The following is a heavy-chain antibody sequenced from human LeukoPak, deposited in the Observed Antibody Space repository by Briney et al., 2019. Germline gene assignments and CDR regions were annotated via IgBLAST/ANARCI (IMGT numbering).Heavy chain of an antibody. CDR1: GYTFTSYG. V-gene: IGHV1-18*01. Sequence: ASVKVSCKASGYTFTSYGISWVRQPPGQGLEWMGWISTYNDNTNYAQKLQGRVTMTTDTSTSTAYMELRSLRSDDTAIYYCARDLGYCSSTSCFRNWFDLWGQGTLVTVSS. D-gene: IGHD2-2*01. J-gene: IGHJ5*02. CDR3: ARDLGYCSSTSCFRNWFDL. CDR2: ISTYNDNT.